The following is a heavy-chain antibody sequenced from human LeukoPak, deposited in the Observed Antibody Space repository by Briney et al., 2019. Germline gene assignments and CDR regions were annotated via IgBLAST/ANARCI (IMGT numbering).Heavy chain of an antibody. Sequence: PSETLSLTCTVSGGSISSYYWSWIRQPAGKGLEWIGEINHSGSTNYNPSLKSRVTISVDTSKNQFSLKLSSVTAADTAVYYCASRRRGAYPYWGQGTLVTVSS. CDR1: GGSISSYY. CDR2: INHSGST. CDR3: ASRRRGAYPY. J-gene: IGHJ4*02. V-gene: IGHV4-34*01.